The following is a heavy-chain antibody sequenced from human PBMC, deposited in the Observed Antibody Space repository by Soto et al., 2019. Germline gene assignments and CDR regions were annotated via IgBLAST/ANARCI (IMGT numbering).Heavy chain of an antibody. CDR2: INHSGST. V-gene: IGHV4-34*01. J-gene: IGHJ6*02. Sequence: SETLSLTCAVYGGSFSGYYWSWIRQSPGKGLEWIGEINHSGSTNYNPSLKSRVTISVDTSKNQFSLKLSSVTAADTAVYYCARGFRSPLSIFREGRYYYYGMDVWGQGTTVTVSS. CDR1: GGSFSGYY. CDR3: ARGFRSPLSIFREGRYYYYGMDV. D-gene: IGHD3-10*02.